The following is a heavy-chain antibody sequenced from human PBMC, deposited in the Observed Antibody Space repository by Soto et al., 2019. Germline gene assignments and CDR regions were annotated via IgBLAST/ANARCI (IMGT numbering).Heavy chain of an antibody. D-gene: IGHD6-19*01. CDR3: ARSYSSGWSGNFDY. J-gene: IGHJ4*02. Sequence: PSETLSLTCTVSGGSISSYYSSWIRQPPGKGLEWIGYIYYSGSTNYNPSLKSRVTISVDTSKNQFSLKLSSVTAADTAVYYCARSYSSGWSGNFDYWGQGTLVPVSS. V-gene: IGHV4-59*08. CDR1: GGSISSYY. CDR2: IYYSGST.